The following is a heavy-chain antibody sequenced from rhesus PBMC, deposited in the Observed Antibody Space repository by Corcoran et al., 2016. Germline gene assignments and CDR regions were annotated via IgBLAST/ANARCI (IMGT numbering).Heavy chain of an antibody. CDR2: INGNSGSN. Sequence: QVQLQESGPGLVKPSETLSLTCAVSGGSFSSYWWSWIRQPPGKGLEWHGEINGNSGSNNHNPSLNSRVTIAKDASKNLFSLKLSSVTAADTAVDYGARDRRYRGDSIDFWGQGVLVTVSS. D-gene: IGHD5-24*01. V-gene: IGHV4-80*01. CDR1: GGSFSSYW. J-gene: IGHJ4*01. CDR3: ARDRRYRGDSIDF.